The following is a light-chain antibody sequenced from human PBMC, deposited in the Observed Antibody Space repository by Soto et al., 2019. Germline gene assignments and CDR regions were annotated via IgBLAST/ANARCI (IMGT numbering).Light chain of an antibody. Sequence: VRTHSPATLSVSPGERATLSCRASQSVSSNLAWYQQKPGQAPRLLIYDASTRATGIPARFSGSGSRTEFTLTISSLQSEDFAVYYCQQYNNWPPPIAFGQGTRLEL. V-gene: IGKV3-15*01. J-gene: IGKJ5*01. CDR1: QSVSSN. CDR3: QQYNNWPPPIA. CDR2: DAS.